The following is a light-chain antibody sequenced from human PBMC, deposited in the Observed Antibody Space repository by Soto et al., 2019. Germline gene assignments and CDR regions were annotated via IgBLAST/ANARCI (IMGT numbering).Light chain of an antibody. J-gene: IGKJ2*01. CDR1: QSVSNY. V-gene: IGKV3-11*01. CDR3: QQRSNWPRFT. Sequence: EIVLTQSPATLSLSPGERATLSCRASQSVSNYLACYQQKPGQAPRLLIYDASNRATGIPARFSGSGSGTDFTLTISSLEPEDFAVYYCQQRSNWPRFTFGQGTKVEIK. CDR2: DAS.